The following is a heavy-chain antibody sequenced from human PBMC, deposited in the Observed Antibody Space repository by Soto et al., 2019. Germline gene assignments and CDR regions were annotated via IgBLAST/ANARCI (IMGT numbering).Heavy chain of an antibody. CDR3: AKSEAMTPGWDYFDY. V-gene: IGHV3-23*01. J-gene: IGHJ4*02. CDR2: ISGSGGSR. Sequence: EVQLLESGGGFVQPGGSLRLSCAASGFTFSNYAMNWVRQAPGKGLEWVSAISGSGGSRFYPDSVKGRFIISRDNSKNTLHLHMNSLRAEDTAVYYCAKSEAMTPGWDYFDYWGQGTLVTVSS. CDR1: GFTFSNYA. D-gene: IGHD3-16*01.